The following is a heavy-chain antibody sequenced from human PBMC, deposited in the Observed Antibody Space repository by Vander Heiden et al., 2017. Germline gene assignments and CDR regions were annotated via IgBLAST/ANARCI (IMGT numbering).Heavy chain of an antibody. V-gene: IGHV3-9*01. CDR2: ISWNSGSI. D-gene: IGHD6-6*01. CDR1: GFTFDDYA. Sequence: EVQLVESGGGLVQPGRSLRLSCAASGFTFDDYAMHWVRQAPGKGLEWVSGISWNSGSIGYADSVKGRFTISRDNAKNSLYLQMNSLRAEDTALYYCAKDIEDSSSSAAFDIWGQGTMVTVSS. CDR3: AKDIEDSSSSAAFDI. J-gene: IGHJ3*02.